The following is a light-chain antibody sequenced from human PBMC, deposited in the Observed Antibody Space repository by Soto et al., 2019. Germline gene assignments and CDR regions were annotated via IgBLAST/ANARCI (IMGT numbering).Light chain of an antibody. Sequence: EIVLTQSPGTLSLSPGERATLSCRASQSVSSSYLAWYQQKPGQAPRLLIYGASSRATGIPDRFSGSGSGTEFTLTISSLQSEDFAVYYCQHYNHWLWTFGQGTKVDIK. V-gene: IGKV3-20*01. CDR3: QHYNHWLWT. CDR2: GAS. CDR1: QSVSSSY. J-gene: IGKJ1*01.